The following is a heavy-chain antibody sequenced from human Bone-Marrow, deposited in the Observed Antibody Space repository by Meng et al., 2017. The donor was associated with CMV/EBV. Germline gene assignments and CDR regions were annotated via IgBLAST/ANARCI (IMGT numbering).Heavy chain of an antibody. CDR1: EYTFTDWC. D-gene: IGHD2-2*02. CDR3: ARDSRHCTSASCYSWYFDL. J-gene: IGHJ2*01. V-gene: IGHV1-2*06. Sequence: VQLVQSGAELKKSGAQVKVSCKASEYTFTDWCIYWGRQAPGQGLEWMGRINPNSGATEYAQNFQGRVTMTRDTSISTAYMELSRLRSDDTAVYYCARDSRHCTSASCYSWYFDLWGRGTLVTVSS. CDR2: INPNSGAT.